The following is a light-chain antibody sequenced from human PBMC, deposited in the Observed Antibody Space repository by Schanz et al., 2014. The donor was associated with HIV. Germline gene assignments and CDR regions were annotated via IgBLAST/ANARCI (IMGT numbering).Light chain of an antibody. CDR1: QSVSSSY. J-gene: IGKJ4*01. V-gene: IGKV3-15*01. CDR3: QQYDNWFPLT. CDR2: GAS. Sequence: EIVLTQSPGTLSLSPGERATLSCRASQSVSSSYLAWYQQKPGQAPRLVIYGASTRATGIPARFSGSGSGTEFTLTISSLQSEDFAVYHCQQYDNWFPLTFGGGTKVEIK.